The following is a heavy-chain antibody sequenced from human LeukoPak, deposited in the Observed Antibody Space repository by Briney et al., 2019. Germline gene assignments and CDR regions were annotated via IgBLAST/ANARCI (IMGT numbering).Heavy chain of an antibody. CDR2: ISGSGGST. V-gene: IGHV3-23*01. J-gene: IGHJ6*02. CDR3: AKANYYDSSGPEDV. D-gene: IGHD3-22*01. Sequence: GGSLRLSCAASGFTFSSYAMSWVRQAPGKGLEWVSTISGSGGSTCYADSVKGRFTISRDNSKNTLYLQMSSLRAEDTAVYYCAKANYYDSSGPEDVWGQGTSVTVSS. CDR1: GFTFSSYA.